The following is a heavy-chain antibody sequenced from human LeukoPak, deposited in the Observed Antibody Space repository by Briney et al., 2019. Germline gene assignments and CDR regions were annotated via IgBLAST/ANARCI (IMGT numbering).Heavy chain of an antibody. CDR1: GDSISHGTHY. D-gene: IGHD6-6*01. CDR2: VYITGVT. CDR3: AREFLASRRNWVDP. V-gene: IGHV4-61*02. Sequence: NPSQTLSLTCSVSGDSISHGTHYWSWIRQSAGQGLEWIGRVYITGVTNYNPSLKTRVTISADPSLNQFSLNLTSVTPADTAVYYCAREFLASRRNWVDPWGQGTLVTVSS. J-gene: IGHJ5*02.